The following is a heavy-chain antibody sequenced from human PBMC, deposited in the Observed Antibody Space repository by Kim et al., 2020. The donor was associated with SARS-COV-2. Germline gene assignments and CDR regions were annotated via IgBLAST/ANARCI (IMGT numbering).Heavy chain of an antibody. V-gene: IGHV1-3*01. CDR1: GYTFTSYA. J-gene: IGHJ5*02. CDR2: INAGNGDT. Sequence: ASVKVSCKASGYTFTSYAMHLGRQAPGQRLEGMGWINAGNGDTKYSQKFQGRVTITRDTSASTAYMELRSLRSEDTAVYYCARDRGIAVAQNWFDPWGHGTLLTVS. CDR3: ARDRGIAVAQNWFDP. D-gene: IGHD6-19*01.